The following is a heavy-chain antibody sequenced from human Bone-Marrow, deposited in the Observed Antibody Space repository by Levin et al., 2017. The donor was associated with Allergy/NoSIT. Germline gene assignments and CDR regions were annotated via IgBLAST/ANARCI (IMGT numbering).Heavy chain of an antibody. V-gene: IGHV1-18*01. CDR1: GYTFTSYG. Sequence: ASVKVSCKASGYTFTSYGISWVRQAPGQGLEWMGWISAYNGNTNYAQKLQGRVTMTTDTSTSTAYMELRSLRSDDTAVYYCAREISPHDYYYYYMDVWGKGTTVTVSS. J-gene: IGHJ6*03. CDR2: ISAYNGNT. CDR3: AREISPHDYYYYYMDV.